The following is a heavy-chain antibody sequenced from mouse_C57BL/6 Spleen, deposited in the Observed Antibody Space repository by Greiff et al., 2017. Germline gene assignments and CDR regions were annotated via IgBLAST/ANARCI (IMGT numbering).Heavy chain of an antibody. D-gene: IGHD2-2*01. CDR1: GYSFTGYY. Sequence: VQLKESGPELVKPGASVKISCKASGYSFTGYYMNWVKQSPEKSLEWIGEINPSTGGTTYNQKFKAKATLTVDKSSSTAYMQLKSLTSEDSAVYYCARGRIYYGYDVGAMDYWGQGTSVTVSS. CDR2: INPSTGGT. V-gene: IGHV1-42*01. J-gene: IGHJ4*01. CDR3: ARGRIYYGYDVGAMDY.